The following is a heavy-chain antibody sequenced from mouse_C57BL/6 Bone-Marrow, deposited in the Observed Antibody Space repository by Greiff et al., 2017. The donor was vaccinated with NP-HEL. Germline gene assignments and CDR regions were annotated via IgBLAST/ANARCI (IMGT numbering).Heavy chain of an antibody. Sequence: QVQLQQPGAELVKPGASVKLSCKASGYTFTSYWMLWVKQRPGQGLEWIGRIHPSDSDTNYNQKFKGKATLTVDKSSSTAYMQPSSLTTENSAVYYCAMVQRRAMDYWGQGTSVPVSS. CDR1: GYTFTSYW. D-gene: IGHD3-3*01. CDR3: AMVQRRAMDY. J-gene: IGHJ4*01. CDR2: IHPSDSDT. V-gene: IGHV1-74*01.